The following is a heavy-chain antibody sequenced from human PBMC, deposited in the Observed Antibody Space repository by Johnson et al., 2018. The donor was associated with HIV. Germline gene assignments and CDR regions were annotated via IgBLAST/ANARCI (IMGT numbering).Heavy chain of an antibody. V-gene: IGHV3-66*01. CDR3: ARGVDGAFDI. D-gene: IGHD3-10*01. Sequence: VQLVESGGGLVQPGGSLRLSCAASGFTVRSNYMSWVRQAPGKGLEWVSVIYSGESTYYADSVRGRFTISRDNSKNTLYLQMNSLRAEDTAVYYCARGVDGAFDIWGQGTMVTVSS. CDR1: GFTVRSNY. J-gene: IGHJ3*02. CDR2: IYSGEST.